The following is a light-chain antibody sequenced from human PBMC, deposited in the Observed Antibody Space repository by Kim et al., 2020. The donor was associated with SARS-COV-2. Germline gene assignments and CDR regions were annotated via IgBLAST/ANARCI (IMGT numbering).Light chain of an antibody. V-gene: IGKV1-39*01. CDR2: TAS. Sequence: ASVGDRVTITSRASQDISRYLNWYQQKPGKAPKLLIYTASSLQSGVPSRFTGSGSETDITLTISSLQPEDFATYYCQQTYSASRTFGQGTKVDIK. CDR3: QQTYSASRT. J-gene: IGKJ1*01. CDR1: QDISRY.